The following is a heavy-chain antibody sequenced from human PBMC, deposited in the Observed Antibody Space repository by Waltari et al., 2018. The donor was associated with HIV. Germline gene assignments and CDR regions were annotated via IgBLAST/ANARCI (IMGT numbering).Heavy chain of an antibody. D-gene: IGHD3-22*01. CDR1: RYTFTGYY. J-gene: IGHJ6*02. CDR2: VNPNSGGT. V-gene: IGHV1-2*07. Sequence: QVQLVKSGAEVKKPGTSVKVSCKASRYTFTGYYMHWVRQAPGQGLEWMGWVNPNSGGTKDARKFQDRVTMTRDTSISTAYMELSRLRSDDTAVYYCARSITMIVVLIAWGYGMDVWGQGTTVTVSS. CDR3: ARSITMIVVLIAWGYGMDV.